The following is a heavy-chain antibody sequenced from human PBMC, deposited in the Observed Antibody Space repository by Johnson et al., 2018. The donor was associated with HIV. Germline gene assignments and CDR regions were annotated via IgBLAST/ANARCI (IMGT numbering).Heavy chain of an antibody. CDR3: ARDRGSSSWLDAFDI. D-gene: IGHD6-13*01. Sequence: VQLVESGGGLVQPGRSLRLSCAASGFTFSTYPMHWVRQAPGKGLEWVGRIKSKTDGGTTDYAAPVKGRFTISREDSKNTLYLQRNSLRAEDTAVYYCARDRGSSSWLDAFDIWGQGTMVTVSS. CDR1: GFTFSTYP. J-gene: IGHJ3*02. V-gene: IGHV3-15*01. CDR2: IKSKTDGGTT.